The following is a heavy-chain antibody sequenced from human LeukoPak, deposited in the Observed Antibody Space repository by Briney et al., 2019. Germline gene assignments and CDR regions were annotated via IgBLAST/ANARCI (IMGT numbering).Heavy chain of an antibody. CDR2: ISSSSSYI. CDR1: GFTFSSYS. V-gene: IGHV3-21*01. Sequence: GGSLRLSCAASGFTFSSYSMNWVRQAPGKGLEWVSSISSSSSYIYYADSVKGRFTISRDNAKNSLYLQMNSLRAEDTAVYYCARDWFLKAPYSSSSLYYYYYMDGWGKGTTVTVSS. J-gene: IGHJ6*03. CDR3: ARDWFLKAPYSSSSLYYYYYMDG. D-gene: IGHD6-6*01.